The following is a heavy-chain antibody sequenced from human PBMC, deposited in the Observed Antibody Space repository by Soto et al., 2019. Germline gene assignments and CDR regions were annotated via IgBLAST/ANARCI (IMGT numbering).Heavy chain of an antibody. CDR2: IRQDGGEK. J-gene: IGHJ4*02. D-gene: IGHD6-19*01. V-gene: IGHV3-7*01. CDR3: ASLYSSGWYPEGDY. Sequence: PGGSLRLSCVGSGFTFGSFWMRWVRQAPGKGLEWVADIRQDGGEKYYGDSVKGRFTISRDNAKNSLYLEMNSLRDEDTAVYYCASLYSSGWYPEGDYWGQGTLVTVSS. CDR1: GFTFGSFW.